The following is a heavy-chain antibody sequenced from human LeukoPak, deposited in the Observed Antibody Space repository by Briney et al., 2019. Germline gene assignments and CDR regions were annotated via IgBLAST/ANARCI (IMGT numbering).Heavy chain of an antibody. CDR3: ARGQRNYFRAVDD. D-gene: IGHD1-7*01. CDR1: GGSISSYY. Sequence: PSETLSLTCTVSGGSISSYYWSWIRQPPGKGLEWIGYIYYSGSTNYNPSLKGRVTMSVDTSKNQFSLRLTSVTAADTAVYYCARGQRNYFRAVDDWGQGPLVTVSS. CDR2: IYYSGST. J-gene: IGHJ4*02. V-gene: IGHV4-59*01.